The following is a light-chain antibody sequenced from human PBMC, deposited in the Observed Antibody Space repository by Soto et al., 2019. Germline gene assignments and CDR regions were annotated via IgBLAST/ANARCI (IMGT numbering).Light chain of an antibody. CDR2: EVS. Sequence: QSALTQPASVSGSPGQSITISCSGTSSDVGGYKHVSWYQHHPGKAPKLMIYEVSNRPSGVSNRFSGSKSGYTASLTTSGLQAEGEADYYCNSQRSSGTRVFGTGTKVTVL. V-gene: IGLV2-14*01. CDR1: SSDVGGYKH. J-gene: IGLJ1*01. CDR3: NSQRSSGTRV.